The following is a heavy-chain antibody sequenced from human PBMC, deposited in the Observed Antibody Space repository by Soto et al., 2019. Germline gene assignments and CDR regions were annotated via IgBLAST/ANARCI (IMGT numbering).Heavy chain of an antibody. J-gene: IGHJ4*02. CDR2: VSHDGRNT. V-gene: IGHV3-30*18. CDR1: GFTFSDYA. D-gene: IGHD6-19*01. CDR3: AKGGGQWQVTSDVNY. Sequence: VQLVESGGGVVQPGRSLRLSCAASGFTFSDYAMHWVRQAPGQGLEWVAVVSHDGRNTHYADSVKGRFTISRDSYKNTVSLEMTSLRAEDTAVYYCAKGGGQWQVTSDVNYWGQGALVTVSS.